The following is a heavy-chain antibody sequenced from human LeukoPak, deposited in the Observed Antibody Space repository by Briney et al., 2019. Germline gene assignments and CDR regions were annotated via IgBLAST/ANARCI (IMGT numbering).Heavy chain of an antibody. V-gene: IGHV1-18*01. CDR3: ARASRDGYNYDY. D-gene: IGHD5-24*01. Sequence: ASVKVSCKASGYTFTSYGISWVRQAPGQGLEWMGWISAYNGNTNYAQKLQGRVTITTDTSTSTAYMELRSLRSDDTAVYYCARASRDGYNYDYWGQGTLVTVSS. J-gene: IGHJ4*02. CDR2: ISAYNGNT. CDR1: GYTFTSYG.